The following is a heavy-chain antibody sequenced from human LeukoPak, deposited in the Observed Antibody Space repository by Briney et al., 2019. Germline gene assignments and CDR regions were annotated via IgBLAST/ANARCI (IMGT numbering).Heavy chain of an antibody. CDR2: IYYSGST. D-gene: IGHD6-13*01. V-gene: IGHV4-31*03. CDR1: GGSISSGGYY. J-gene: IGHJ4*02. CDR3: ARDPTFGYSSS. Sequence: SETLSLTCTVPGGSISSGGYYWSWIRQHPGKGLEWIGYIYYSGSTYYNPSLKSRVTISVDTSKNQFSLKLSSVTAADTAVYYCARDPTFGYSSSWGQGTLVTVSS.